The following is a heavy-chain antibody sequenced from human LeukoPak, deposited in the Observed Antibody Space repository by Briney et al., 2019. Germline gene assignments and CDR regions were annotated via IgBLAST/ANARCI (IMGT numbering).Heavy chain of an antibody. D-gene: IGHD3-10*01. CDR2: INSDGSST. Sequence: GGSLRLSCAASGFTFSSYWMHWVRQAPGKGLVWVSRINSDGSSTSYADSVKGRFTISRDNAKNTLYLQMNSLIAEDTAVYYCARDGSGTYYYGMDVWGKGTTVTVSS. J-gene: IGHJ6*04. CDR3: ARDGSGTYYYGMDV. V-gene: IGHV3-74*01. CDR1: GFTFSSYW.